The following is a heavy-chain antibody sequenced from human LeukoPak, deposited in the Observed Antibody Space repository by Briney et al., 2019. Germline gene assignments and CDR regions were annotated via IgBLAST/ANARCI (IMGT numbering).Heavy chain of an antibody. CDR3: ARDLYDGSALDY. CDR2: IYHSGST. D-gene: IGHD5/OR15-5a*01. J-gene: IGHJ4*02. Sequence: SETLSLTCTVSGGSISSYYWSWIRQPPGKGLEWIGEIYHSGSTNYNPSLKSRVTISVDKSKNQFSLKLSSVTAADTAVYYCARDLYDGSALDYWGQGTLVTVSS. CDR1: GGSISSYY. V-gene: IGHV4-59*12.